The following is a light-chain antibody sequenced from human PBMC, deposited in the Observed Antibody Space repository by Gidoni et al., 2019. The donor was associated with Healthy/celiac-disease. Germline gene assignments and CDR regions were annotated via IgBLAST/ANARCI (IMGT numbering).Light chain of an antibody. V-gene: IGLV3-1*01. CDR3: QAWDSSYVV. CDR1: KLGDKY. J-gene: IGLJ2*01. Sequence: SYELTQPPSVSVSPGQTASITCSGAKLGDKYACWYQQKPGQSPVLVIYQDSKRPSGIPERFSGSNSGNTATLTISGTQAMDEADYYCQAWDSSYVVFGGGTKLTV. CDR2: QDS.